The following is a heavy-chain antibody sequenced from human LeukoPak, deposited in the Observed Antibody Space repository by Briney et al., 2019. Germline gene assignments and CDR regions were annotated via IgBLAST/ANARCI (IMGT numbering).Heavy chain of an antibody. D-gene: IGHD3-3*01. CDR3: ARDSRKGASYYDFWSGYVYYYYGMDV. CDR2: IGSSSSYI. V-gene: IGHV3-21*01. CDR1: GFTFSSYS. J-gene: IGHJ6*02. Sequence: GSLRLSCAASGFTFSSYSMNWVRQAPGKGLEWVSSIGSSSSYIYYADSVKGRFTISRDNAKNSLYLQMNSLRAEDTAVYYCARDSRKGASYYDFWSGYVYYYYGMDVWGQGTTVTVSS.